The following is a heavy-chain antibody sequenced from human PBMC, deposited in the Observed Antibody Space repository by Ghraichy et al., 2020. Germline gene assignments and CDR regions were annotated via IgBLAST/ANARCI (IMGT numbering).Heavy chain of an antibody. J-gene: IGHJ6*02. V-gene: IGHV3-21*01. CDR1: GFTFSSSS. CDR3: ARDWHYYYYYGMDV. CDR2: ISSSSSYI. Sequence: GGSLRLSCAASGFTFSSSSMNWVRQAPGKGLEWVSSISSSSSYIYYADSVKGRFTISRDNAKNSLYLQMNSLRAEDTAVYYCARDWHYYYYYGMDVWGQATTVTVSS.